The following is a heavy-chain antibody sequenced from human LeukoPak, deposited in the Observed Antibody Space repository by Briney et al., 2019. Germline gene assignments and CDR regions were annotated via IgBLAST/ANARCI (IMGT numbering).Heavy chain of an antibody. J-gene: IGHJ3*01. D-gene: IGHD6-19*01. Sequence: GGSLRLSCAASGFTFSSYAMSWVRQASGKGLEWVSTISDSGGSTLYADSVKGRFTISRDNSKSTLYLQMNSLRAEDTAVYYCAQQWLILGAFDFWGQGTTVTVSS. CDR3: AQQWLILGAFDF. CDR2: ISDSGGST. V-gene: IGHV3-23*01. CDR1: GFTFSSYA.